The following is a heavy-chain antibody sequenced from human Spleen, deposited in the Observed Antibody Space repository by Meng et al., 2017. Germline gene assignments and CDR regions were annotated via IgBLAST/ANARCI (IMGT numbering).Heavy chain of an antibody. CDR1: GDSISTYY. CDR3: ARDLSGYGWFDP. J-gene: IGHJ5*02. CDR2: INHSGST. V-gene: IGHV4-59*12. D-gene: IGHD5-18*01. Sequence: QVQLQESGPGLVKPSETLSLTCTVSGDSISTYYWSWIRQPPGKGLEWIGEINHSGSTNYNPSLESRATISVDTSKNQFSLKLSSVTAADTAVYYCARDLSGYGWFDPWGQGTLVTVSS.